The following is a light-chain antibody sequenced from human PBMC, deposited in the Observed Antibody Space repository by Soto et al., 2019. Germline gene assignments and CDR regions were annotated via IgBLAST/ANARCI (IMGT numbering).Light chain of an antibody. V-gene: IGLV2-14*03. CDR2: DVS. J-gene: IGLJ1*01. CDR1: SSDVGGYNY. Sequence: QSVLTQPASVSGSPGQSITISCTGTSSDVGGYNYVSWYQHHPGKAPKLLIYDVSNRPSGVSNRFSGSKSDNTASLPISGLQPEDEADYYCSSYTTSNTRQIAFGTGTKVTVL. CDR3: SSYTTSNTRQIA.